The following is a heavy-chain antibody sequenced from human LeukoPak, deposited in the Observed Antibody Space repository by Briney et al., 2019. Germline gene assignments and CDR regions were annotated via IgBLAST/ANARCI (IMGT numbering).Heavy chain of an antibody. J-gene: IGHJ2*01. D-gene: IGHD6-19*01. V-gene: IGHV1-18*01. CDR3: AASSGRLRYWYFDP. CDR2: ISAYNGNT. Sequence: ASVKVSCKASGYTFTSYGISWVRQAPGQGLEWMGWISAYNGNTNYAQKLQGRVTMTTDTSTSTAYMELRSLRSDDTAVYYCAASSGRLRYWYFDPWGRGTLVTVSS. CDR1: GYTFTSYG.